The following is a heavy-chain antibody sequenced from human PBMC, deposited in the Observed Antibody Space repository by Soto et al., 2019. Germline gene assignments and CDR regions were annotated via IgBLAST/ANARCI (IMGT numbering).Heavy chain of an antibody. J-gene: IGHJ6*02. CDR1: GFTFGAYT. CDR2: IRSTAYGAPT. Sequence: GGSLRLSCTGSGFTFGAYTMSWVRQAPGKGLEWIGSIRSTAYGAPTDVAASVKGRFSVSRDNAQNSLYLQMNNLRVDDTAVYFCARAYLGRLPRRADYYYAMDVWGRGTTVTVSS. D-gene: IGHD1-26*01. CDR3: ARAYLGRLPRRADYYYAMDV. V-gene: IGHV3-49*04.